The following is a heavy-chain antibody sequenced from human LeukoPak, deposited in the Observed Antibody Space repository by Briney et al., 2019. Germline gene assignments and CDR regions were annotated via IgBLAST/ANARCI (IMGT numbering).Heavy chain of an antibody. CDR3: ARGVPDIAMVLYYFDY. J-gene: IGHJ4*02. CDR1: GGSFSGYY. D-gene: IGHD5-18*01. CDR2: INHSGST. V-gene: IGHV4-34*01. Sequence: SETLSLTCAVYGGSFSGYYWSWIRRPPGKGLEWIGEINHSGSTNYNPSLKSRVTISVDTSKNQFSLKLSSVTAADTAVYYCARGVPDIAMVLYYFDYWGQGTLVTVSS.